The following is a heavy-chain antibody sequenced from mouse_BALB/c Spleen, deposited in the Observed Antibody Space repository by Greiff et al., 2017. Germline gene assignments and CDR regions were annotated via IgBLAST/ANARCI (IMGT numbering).Heavy chain of an antibody. CDR1: GYTFTSYW. V-gene: IGHV1-7*01. CDR3: ARSEYSPYFDY. J-gene: IGHJ2*01. CDR2: INPSTGYT. Sequence: VKLVESGAELAKPGASVKMSCKASGYTFTSYWMHWVKQRPGQGLEWIGYINPSTGYTEYNQKFKDKATLTADKSSSTAYMQLSSLTSEDSAVYYCARSEYSPYFDYWGQGTTLTVSS. D-gene: IGHD2-10*02.